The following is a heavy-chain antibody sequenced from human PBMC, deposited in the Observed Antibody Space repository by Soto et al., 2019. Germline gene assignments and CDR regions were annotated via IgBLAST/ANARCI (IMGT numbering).Heavy chain of an antibody. CDR3: ARVDDSSGYFANY. V-gene: IGHV4-59*01. J-gene: IGHJ4*02. Sequence: QVQLQESGPGLVKPSETLSLTCTVSGGSISSYYWSWIRQPPGKGLEWIGYIYYSGSTNYNPSLKSRVTILVDTSKNQFSLKLSSVTAADTAVYYCARVDDSSGYFANYWGQGTLVTVSS. CDR1: GGSISSYY. D-gene: IGHD3-22*01. CDR2: IYYSGST.